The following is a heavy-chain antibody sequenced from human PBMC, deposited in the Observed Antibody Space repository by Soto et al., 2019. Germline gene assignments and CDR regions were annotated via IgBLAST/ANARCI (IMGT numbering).Heavy chain of an antibody. CDR2: INAGNGNT. D-gene: IGHD3-10*01. J-gene: IGHJ3*02. V-gene: IGHV1-3*01. CDR1: GYTFTSYA. Sequence: QVQLVQSGAEVKKPGASVKVSCKASGYTFTSYAMHWVRQAPGQRLEWMGWINAGNGNTKYSQKFQGRVTITRDTSASTAYMELSSLRSEETAVYYCARGVLLWFGELSDAFDIWGQGTMVTVSS. CDR3: ARGVLLWFGELSDAFDI.